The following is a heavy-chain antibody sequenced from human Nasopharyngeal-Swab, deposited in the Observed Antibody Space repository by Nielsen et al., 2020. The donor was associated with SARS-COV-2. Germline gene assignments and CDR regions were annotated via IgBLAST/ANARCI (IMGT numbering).Heavy chain of an antibody. CDR1: GFTFDDYA. Sequence: GGFLRLSCAASGFTFDDYAMHWVRQAPGKGLEWVSGISWNSGSIGYADSVKGRFTISRDNAKNSLYLQMNSLRAEDTALYYCAKDTSSYISGWFDPWGQGTLVTVSS. D-gene: IGHD6-13*01. CDR2: ISWNSGSI. J-gene: IGHJ5*02. CDR3: AKDTSSYISGWFDP. V-gene: IGHV3-9*01.